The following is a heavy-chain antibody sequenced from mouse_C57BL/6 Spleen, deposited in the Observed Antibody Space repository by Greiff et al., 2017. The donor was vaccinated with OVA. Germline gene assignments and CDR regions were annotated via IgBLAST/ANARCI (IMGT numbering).Heavy chain of an antibody. V-gene: IGHV5-17*01. CDR1: GFTFSDYG. J-gene: IGHJ3*01. CDR2: ISSGSSTI. Sequence: DVKLVESGGGLVKPGGSLKLSCAASGFTFSDYGMHWVRQAPEKGLEWVAYISSGSSTIYYADTVKGRFTISRDNAKNTLFLQMTSLRSEDTAMYYCARPPHGNYFPWFAYWGQGTLVTVSA. CDR3: ARPPHGNYFPWFAY. D-gene: IGHD2-1*01.